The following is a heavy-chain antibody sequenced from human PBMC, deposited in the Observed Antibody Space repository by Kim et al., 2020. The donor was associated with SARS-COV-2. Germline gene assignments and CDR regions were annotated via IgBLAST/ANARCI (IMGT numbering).Heavy chain of an antibody. D-gene: IGHD6-19*01. CDR2: ISSSSTYT. J-gene: IGHJ3*02. CDR1: GFTFSDYY. CDR3: ARGRGLSSTWGDDAFNI. Sequence: GGSLRLSCAASGFTFSDYYMSWIRQAPGQGLEWVSYISSSSTYTNYADSVKGRFTISRDNAKNSLYLQMNSLRPDDTAVYYCARGRGLSSTWGDDAFNIWGQGTMVTVSS. V-gene: IGHV3-11*03.